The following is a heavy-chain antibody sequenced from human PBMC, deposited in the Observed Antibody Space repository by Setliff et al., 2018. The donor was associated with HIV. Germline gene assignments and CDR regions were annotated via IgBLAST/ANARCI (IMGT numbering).Heavy chain of an antibody. CDR2: IDHSGST. D-gene: IGHD6-13*01. CDR1: GGSFSGYH. Sequence: SETLSLTCAVYGGSFSGYHWSWIRQSPGKGLEWIGEIDHSGSTDDNPSLKSRVTISVDTSKNQFSLKLSSVSAADTAVYYCARVPTSSWYVTTQRTKEYFHHWGQGTLVTVSS. CDR3: ARVPTSSWYVTTQRTKEYFHH. V-gene: IGHV4-34*01. J-gene: IGHJ1*01.